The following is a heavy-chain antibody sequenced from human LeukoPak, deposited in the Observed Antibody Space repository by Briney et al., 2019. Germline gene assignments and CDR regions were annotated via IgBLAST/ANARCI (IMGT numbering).Heavy chain of an antibody. V-gene: IGHV3-48*01. CDR2: ISISGSTI. CDR1: GSTLSSYS. J-gene: IGHJ4*02. CDR3: STAKFDY. Sequence: GGSLRLSCAATGSTLSSYSMNWVRQAPGKGLEWVSHISISGSTIHYADSVRGRFTISRDSAKNSLYLQMNSLRADDTAVYYCSTAKFDYWGQGTLLTVSS.